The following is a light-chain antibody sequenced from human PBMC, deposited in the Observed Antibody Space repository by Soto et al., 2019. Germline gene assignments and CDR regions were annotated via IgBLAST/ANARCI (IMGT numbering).Light chain of an antibody. V-gene: IGKV3-20*01. CDR1: QSVSSSY. CDR3: QQYGSSPRIT. Sequence: EIVVTQSPGTLSLSPGERATLSCRASQSVSSSYLAWYQQKPGQAPRLLIYGASSRATGIPDRFSGSGSGTDFTLTISRLEPEDFAVYYCQQYGSSPRITFGQGTRLEIK. CDR2: GAS. J-gene: IGKJ5*01.